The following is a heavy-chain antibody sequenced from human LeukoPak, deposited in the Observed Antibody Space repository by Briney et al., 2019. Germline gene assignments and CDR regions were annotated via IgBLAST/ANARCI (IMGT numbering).Heavy chain of an antibody. V-gene: IGHV1-69-2*01. J-gene: IGHJ4*02. CDR2: VDPEDGET. CDR1: GYTFTDYY. CDR3: ATISPRMTTVTVDPNDY. Sequence: ASVKVSCKVSGYTFTDYYMHWVQQAPGKGLEWMGLVDPEDGETIYAEKFQGRVTITADTSTDTAYMELSSLRSEDTAVYYCATISPRMTTVTVDPNDYWGQGTLVTVSS. D-gene: IGHD4-11*01.